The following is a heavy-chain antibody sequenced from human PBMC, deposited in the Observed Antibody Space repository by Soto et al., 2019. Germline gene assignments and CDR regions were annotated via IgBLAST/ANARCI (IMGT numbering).Heavy chain of an antibody. Sequence: GGSLRLSCAASGFTFSNYAMSWVRQAPGKGLEWVSSISGSGGSTYYADSVKGRFTISRDNSKSTRYLQMNSLRAEDTVVYYCAKSSSAVAGAFNSWGQGTLVTVS. D-gene: IGHD6-19*01. J-gene: IGHJ4*02. V-gene: IGHV3-23*01. CDR3: AKSSSAVAGAFNS. CDR1: GFTFSNYA. CDR2: ISGSGGST.